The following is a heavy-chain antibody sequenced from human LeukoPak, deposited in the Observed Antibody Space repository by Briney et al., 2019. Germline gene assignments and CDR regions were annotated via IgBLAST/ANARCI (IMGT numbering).Heavy chain of an antibody. V-gene: IGHV3-73*01. J-gene: IGHJ5*02. Sequence: GGSLRLCCAASGFTFSGSAIHWVRQSTGKGLDWVGQIDKKDKGYATATAYAASVKGRFTISRDDSINTAYLQMKSLKTEDTALYYCTRDSGTYNWFDPWGQGTLVTVSS. CDR3: TRDSGTYNWFDP. D-gene: IGHD1-26*01. CDR1: GFTFSGSA. CDR2: IDKKDKGYATAT.